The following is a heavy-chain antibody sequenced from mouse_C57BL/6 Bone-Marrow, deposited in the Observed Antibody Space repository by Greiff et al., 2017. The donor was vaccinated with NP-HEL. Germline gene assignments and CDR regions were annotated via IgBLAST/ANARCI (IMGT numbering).Heavy chain of an antibody. CDR2: IDPSDSYT. J-gene: IGHJ3*01. V-gene: IGHV1-69*01. Sequence: QVQLQQPGAELVMPGASVKLSCKASGYTFTSYWMHWVKQRPGQGLEWIGEIDPSDSYTNYNQKFKGKSTLTVDKSSSTAYMQLSSLTAEDSAVYYCALYPAWFAYWGQGTLVTVSA. CDR3: ALYPAWFAY. CDR1: GYTFTSYW.